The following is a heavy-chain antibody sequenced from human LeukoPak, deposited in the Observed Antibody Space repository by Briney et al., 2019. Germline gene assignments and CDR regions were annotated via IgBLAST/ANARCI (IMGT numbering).Heavy chain of an antibody. CDR2: ISYDGSNK. V-gene: IGHV3-30*18. Sequence: PGGSLRLSCAASGFTFSSYGMHWVRQAPGKGLEWVAVISYDGSNKYYADSVKGRFTISRDNSKNTLYLQMNSLRAEDTAVYYCAKDPTTYGDHAFDIWGQGTMVTVSS. J-gene: IGHJ3*02. CDR3: AKDPTTYGDHAFDI. CDR1: GFTFSSYG. D-gene: IGHD4-17*01.